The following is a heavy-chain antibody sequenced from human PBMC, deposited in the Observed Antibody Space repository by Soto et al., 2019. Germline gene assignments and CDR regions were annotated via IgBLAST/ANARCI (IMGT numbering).Heavy chain of an antibody. V-gene: IGHV4-39*01. J-gene: IGHJ5*02. CDR3: ARLVPNCSSTSCYWGWFDP. Sequence: SETLSLTCTVSGGSISSSSYYWGWIRQPPGKGLEWIGSIYYSGSTYYNPSLKSRVTISVETSKNQFSLKLSSVTAADTAAYYCARLVPNCSSTSCYWGWFDPWGQGTLVTVSS. CDR1: GGSISSSSYY. D-gene: IGHD2-2*01. CDR2: IYYSGST.